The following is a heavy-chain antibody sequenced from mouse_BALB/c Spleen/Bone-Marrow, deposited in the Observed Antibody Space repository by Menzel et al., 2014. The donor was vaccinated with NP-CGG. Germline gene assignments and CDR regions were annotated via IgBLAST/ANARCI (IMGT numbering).Heavy chain of an antibody. Sequence: QVQLQQSGAELARPGASVKMSCKASGYTFAYYTVHWVKQRPGQGLEWIGYIDPSSGYTNYNQKFKDKATLTTDKSSSTAYMQLSSLTSEDSAVYYCARYWDAYWGQGTLVTVSA. D-gene: IGHD4-1*01. V-gene: IGHV1-4*01. CDR3: ARYWDAY. J-gene: IGHJ3*01. CDR1: GYTFAYYT. CDR2: IDPSSGYT.